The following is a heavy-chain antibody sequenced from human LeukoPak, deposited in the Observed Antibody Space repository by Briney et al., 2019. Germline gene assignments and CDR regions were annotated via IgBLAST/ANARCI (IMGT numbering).Heavy chain of an antibody. D-gene: IGHD3-3*01. V-gene: IGHV3-66*01. CDR1: GFTVSSNY. J-gene: IGHJ4*02. CDR2: IYSGGST. Sequence: GGSLRLSCAASGFTVSSNYMSWVRQAPGKGLEWVSVIYSGGSTYYADSVKGRFTISRDNSKNTLYLQMNSLRAEDTAVYYCARTDTGGTGFFGFELLFDYWGQGTLVTVSS. CDR3: ARTDTGGTGFFGFELLFDY.